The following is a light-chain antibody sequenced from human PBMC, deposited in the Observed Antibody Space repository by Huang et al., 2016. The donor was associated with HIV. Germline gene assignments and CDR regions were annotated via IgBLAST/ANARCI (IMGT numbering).Light chain of an antibody. V-gene: IGKV3-11*01. Sequence: IVLTQSPATLSWYPGERVTLSCRASQSVGNYIAWYQQHPGQSPKLLIYGTSNRATGTPGRVSGSGSGTDFTLTISSLQSEEFAVYYCQQRSSGVTFGGGTKVQVK. CDR1: QSVGNY. J-gene: IGKJ4*01. CDR3: QQRSSGVT. CDR2: GTS.